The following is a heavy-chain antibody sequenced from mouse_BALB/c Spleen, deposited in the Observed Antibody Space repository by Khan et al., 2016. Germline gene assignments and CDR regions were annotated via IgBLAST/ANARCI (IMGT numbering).Heavy chain of an antibody. J-gene: IGHJ4*01. D-gene: IGHD1-1*01. CDR1: GFSLTGYG. CDR3: ARALYYYGSSYVSYAMDY. CDR2: IWGDGST. Sequence: QVQLKESGPGLVAPSQSLSNTCTVSGFSLTGYGVNWVRQPPGKGLEWLGMIWGDGSTDYNSALKSRLSISKDNSKSQVFLKMNSLQTDDTARYYCARALYYYGSSYVSYAMDYWGQGTSVTVSS. V-gene: IGHV2-6-7*01.